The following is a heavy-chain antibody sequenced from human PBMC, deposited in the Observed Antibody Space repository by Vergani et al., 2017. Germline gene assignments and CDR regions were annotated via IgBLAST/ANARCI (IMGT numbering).Heavy chain of an antibody. Sequence: QVQLVQSGAEVKKPGASVKVSCKASGYTFTSYAMHWVRQAPGQRLEWMGWINAGNGNTKYSQKFQGRVTITRDTSASTAYMELSSLRSEDPAVYYCAREGGGYSFHFDYWGQGSLVTVSS. CDR2: INAGNGNT. CDR3: AREGGGYSFHFDY. J-gene: IGHJ4*02. V-gene: IGHV1-3*01. D-gene: IGHD5-18*01. CDR1: GYTFTSYA.